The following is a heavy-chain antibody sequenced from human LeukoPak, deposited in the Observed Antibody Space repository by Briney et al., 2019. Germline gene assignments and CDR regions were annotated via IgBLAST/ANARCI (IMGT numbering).Heavy chain of an antibody. J-gene: IGHJ4*02. D-gene: IGHD2-2*02. CDR3: AKGYCSSTSCYTGY. V-gene: IGHV3-9*03. CDR1: GFTFDDYA. Sequence: PGRSLRLSCAASGFTFDDYAMHWVRQAPGKGLEWVSGISWNSGSIGYADSVKGRFTISRDNAKNSLYLQMNSLRAEDMALYYCAKGYCSSTSCYTGYWGQGTLVTVSS. CDR2: ISWNSGSI.